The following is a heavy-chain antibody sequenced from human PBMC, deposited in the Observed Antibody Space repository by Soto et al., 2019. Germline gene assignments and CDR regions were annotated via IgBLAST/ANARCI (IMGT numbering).Heavy chain of an antibody. CDR2: MNPNSGNT. J-gene: IGHJ4*02. D-gene: IGHD6-13*01. CDR1: GYTFTSYD. CDR3: ARRVDSSSWYDDY. Sequence: ASVKVSCKASGYTFTSYDIDWVRQATGQGLEWMGWMNPNSGNTGYAQKFQGRVTMTRDTSTSTAYMELRSLRSDDTAVYYCARRVDSSSWYDDYWGQGTLVTVSS. V-gene: IGHV1-8*01.